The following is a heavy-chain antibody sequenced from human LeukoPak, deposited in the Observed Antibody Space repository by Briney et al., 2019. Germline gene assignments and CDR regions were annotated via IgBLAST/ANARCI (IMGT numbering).Heavy chain of an antibody. J-gene: IGHJ3*02. D-gene: IGHD6-19*01. CDR2: ISAYHGKT. CDR3: ARDSPFMVPGTGDAFDI. Sequence: ASVKVSCKASGYDFSTFGISWVRQAPGEGLEWMGWISAYHGKTNFPQRFQGRVTLATETSTSTACMELRSLRSDDTAIYYCARDSPFMVPGTGDAFDIWGQGTMVSVSS. CDR1: GYDFSTFG. V-gene: IGHV1-18*01.